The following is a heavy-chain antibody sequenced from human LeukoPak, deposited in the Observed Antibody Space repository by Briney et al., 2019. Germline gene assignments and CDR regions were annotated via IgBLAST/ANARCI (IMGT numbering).Heavy chain of an antibody. CDR3: ARDLGDINYNLYAFDI. CDR2: IYYSGST. V-gene: IGHV4-39*07. D-gene: IGHD3-3*01. CDR1: GGSIISSSYY. J-gene: IGHJ3*02. Sequence: SETLSLTCTVSGGSIISSSYYWGWIRQPPGKGLEWIGSIYYSGSTYYNPSLKSRVTISVDTSNNQFSLKLSSVTAAETAVYYCARDLGDINYNLYAFDIWGQGTMVTVSS.